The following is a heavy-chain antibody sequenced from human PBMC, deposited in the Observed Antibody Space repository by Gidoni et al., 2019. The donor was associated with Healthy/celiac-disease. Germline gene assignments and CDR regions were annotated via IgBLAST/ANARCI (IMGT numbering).Heavy chain of an antibody. J-gene: IGHJ4*02. Sequence: SCAASGFTFSSYGMHWVRQAPGKGLEWVAVIWYDGSNKYYADSVKGRCTISRDNSKTTLYLQMNSLRAEDTAVYYCARDIAAAGTDYFDYWGQGTLVTVSS. CDR2: IWYDGSNK. D-gene: IGHD6-13*01. CDR1: GFTFSSYG. V-gene: IGHV3-33*01. CDR3: ARDIAAAGTDYFDY.